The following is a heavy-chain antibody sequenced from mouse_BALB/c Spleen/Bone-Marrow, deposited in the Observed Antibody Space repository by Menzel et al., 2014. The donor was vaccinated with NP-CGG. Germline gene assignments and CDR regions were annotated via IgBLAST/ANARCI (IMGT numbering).Heavy chain of an antibody. D-gene: IGHD1-1*01. CDR2: IDPANSNT. CDR1: GFNIKDTY. CDR3: AGYYYVHYFDY. V-gene: IGHV14-3*02. Sequence: VQLQQSGAELVKPGASVKLSCTASGFNIKDTYMHWVKQRPEQGLEWTGRIDPANSNTKYDPKLQGKATITADTSSNTASLRLSSLTSEDPPVYYGAGYYYVHYFDYWGKGTTLTVSA. J-gene: IGHJ2*01.